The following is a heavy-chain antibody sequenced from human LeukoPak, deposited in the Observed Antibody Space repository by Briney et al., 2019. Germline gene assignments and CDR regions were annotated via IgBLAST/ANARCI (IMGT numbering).Heavy chain of an antibody. V-gene: IGHV4-4*07. CDR3: ARVWFGDDYGDPSSWFDP. D-gene: IGHD4-17*01. CDR2: IYTSGST. CDR1: GGSISSYY. Sequence: SETLSLTCTGSGGSISSYYWSWIRQPAGKGLEWIGRIYTSGSTNYNPSLKSRVTMSVDTSKNQFSLKLSSVTAADTAVYYCARVWFGDDYGDPSSWFDPWGQGTLVTVSS. J-gene: IGHJ5*02.